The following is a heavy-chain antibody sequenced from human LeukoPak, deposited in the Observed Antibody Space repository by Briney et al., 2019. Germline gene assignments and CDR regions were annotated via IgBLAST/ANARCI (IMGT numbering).Heavy chain of an antibody. Sequence: EASETLSLTCTVSGGSISSSSYYWGWIRQPPGKGLEWIGSIYYSGSIYYNPSLKSRVTISVDTSKNQFSLKLSSVTAADTAVYYCARRDRPPVVRGQKQRYGMDVWGQGTTVTVSS. CDR3: ARRDRPPVVRGQKQRYGMDV. CDR2: IYYSGSI. J-gene: IGHJ6*02. D-gene: IGHD3-10*01. CDR1: GGSISSSSYY. V-gene: IGHV4-39*07.